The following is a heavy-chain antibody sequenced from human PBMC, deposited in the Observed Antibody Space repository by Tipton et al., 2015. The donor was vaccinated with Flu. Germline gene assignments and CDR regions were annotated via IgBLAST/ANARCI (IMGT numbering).Heavy chain of an antibody. CDR2: IYYSGST. V-gene: IGHV4-38-2*02. CDR1: GYSIRSAYY. CDR3: ARERRGGWPFYDAFDF. J-gene: IGHJ3*01. Sequence: TLSLTCSVSGYSIRSAYYWGWVRRPPGKGLEWIGCIYYSGSTYYKSSLRSRLSISVDTSRNLFSLTLNSVTAADTAVYYCARERRGGWPFYDAFDFWGQGTTVTVSS. D-gene: IGHD6-19*01.